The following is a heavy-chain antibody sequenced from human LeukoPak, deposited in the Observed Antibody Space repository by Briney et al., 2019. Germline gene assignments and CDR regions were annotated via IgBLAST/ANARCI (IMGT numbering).Heavy chain of an antibody. J-gene: IGHJ4*02. V-gene: IGHV3-23*01. Sequence: PGGSLRLSCAASGFTFSSYAVSWVRQAPGKGLEWVSAISGSGGSTYYADSVKGRFTISRDNSKNTLYLRMNSLRAEDTAVYYCAKDNRITIFGVVMGPHFDYWGQGTLVTVSS. CDR1: GFTFSSYA. CDR3: AKDNRITIFGVVMGPHFDY. CDR2: ISGSGGST. D-gene: IGHD3-3*01.